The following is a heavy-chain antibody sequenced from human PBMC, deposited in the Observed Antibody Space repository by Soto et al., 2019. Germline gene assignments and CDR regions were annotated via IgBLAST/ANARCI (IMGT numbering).Heavy chain of an antibody. CDR1: GSTFTSYV. V-gene: IGHV1-18*04. D-gene: IGHD3-3*02. CDR3: ARVYLARASLGI. J-gene: IGHJ4*02. CDR2: ISAYNGNT. Sequence: GASVKVSCKASGSTFTSYVISLLLQAPGQGLEWMGWISAYNGNTNYAQKLQGRVTMTTDTSTSTAYMELRSLRSDDTAVYYCARVYLARASLGIWGQGTLVTVS.